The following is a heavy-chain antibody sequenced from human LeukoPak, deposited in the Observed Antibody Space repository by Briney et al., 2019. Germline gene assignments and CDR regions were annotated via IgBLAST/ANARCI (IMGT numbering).Heavy chain of an antibody. J-gene: IGHJ6*03. CDR3: ARDPPLLWFGELFSYYYMDV. CDR1: GYTFTSYG. D-gene: IGHD3-10*01. V-gene: IGHV1-18*01. Sequence: GASVKVSCKASGYTFTSYGISWVRQAPGQGLEWMGWISAYNGNTNYAQKLQGRVTMTTDTSTSTAYMELRSLRSDDTAVYYCARDPPLLWFGELFSYYYMDVWGKGTTVTISS. CDR2: ISAYNGNT.